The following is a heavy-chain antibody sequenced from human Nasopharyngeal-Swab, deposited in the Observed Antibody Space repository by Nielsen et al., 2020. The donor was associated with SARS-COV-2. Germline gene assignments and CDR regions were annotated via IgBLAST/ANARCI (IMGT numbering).Heavy chain of an antibody. CDR2: ISGSGGST. D-gene: IGHD6-13*01. V-gene: IGHV3-23*01. J-gene: IGHJ6*02. Sequence: WIRQPPGKGLEWVSAISGSGGSTYYADSVKGRFTISRDNSKNTLYLQMNSLRAEDTAVYYCAKDQGGSSWYDGAYYYYGMDVWGQGTTVTVSS. CDR3: AKDQGGSSWYDGAYYYYGMDV.